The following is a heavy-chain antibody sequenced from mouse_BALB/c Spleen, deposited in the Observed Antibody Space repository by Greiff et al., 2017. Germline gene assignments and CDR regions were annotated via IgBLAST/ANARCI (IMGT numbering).Heavy chain of an antibody. Sequence: EVKLQQSGAELVRPGALVKLSCKASGFNIKDYYMHWVKQRPEQGLEWIGWIDPENGNTIYDPKFQGKASITADTSSNTAYLQLSSLTSEDTAVYYCARGGLDYWGQGTTLTVSS. CDR1: GFNIKDYY. CDR2: IDPENGNT. J-gene: IGHJ2*01. V-gene: IGHV14-1*02. CDR3: ARGGLDY. D-gene: IGHD3-3*01.